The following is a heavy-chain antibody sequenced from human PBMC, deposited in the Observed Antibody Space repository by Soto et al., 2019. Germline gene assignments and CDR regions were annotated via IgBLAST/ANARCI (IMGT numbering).Heavy chain of an antibody. CDR2: INAGNGNT. J-gene: IGHJ6*03. D-gene: IGHD3-3*01. CDR1: GYTITSYA. CDR3: ARDRVYDFWSGYSGTRDYYMDV. V-gene: IGHV1-3*01. Sequence: QVQLVQSGAEVKKPGASVKVSCKASGYTITSYAMHWVRQAPGQRLEWMGWINAGNGNTKYSQKFQGRVTITRDTSASTAYMELSSLRSEDTAVYYCARDRVYDFWSGYSGTRDYYMDVWGKGTTVTVSS.